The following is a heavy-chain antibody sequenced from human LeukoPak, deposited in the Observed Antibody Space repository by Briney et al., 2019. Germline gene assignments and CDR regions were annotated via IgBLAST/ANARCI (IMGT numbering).Heavy chain of an antibody. CDR1: GGSIYSTTFY. Sequence: SETLSLTCTVSGGSIYSTTFYWGWIRQPPGKGLEWIGSMYYDGSTYHNPSLKSRVTISVDTSNNQFSLKLTSVTAADTAVYXXXRRXXXXXXDXEDYFDYWGQGTLVTVSS. D-gene: IGHD1-1*01. J-gene: IGHJ4*02. CDR3: XRRXXXXXXDXEDYFDY. CDR2: MYYDGST. V-gene: IGHV4-39*01.